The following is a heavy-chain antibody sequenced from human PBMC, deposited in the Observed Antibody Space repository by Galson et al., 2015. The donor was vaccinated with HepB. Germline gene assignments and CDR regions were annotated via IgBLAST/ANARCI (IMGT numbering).Heavy chain of an antibody. CDR3: ASFREVFGVVINYGMDV. V-gene: IGHV3-21*01. D-gene: IGHD3-3*01. CDR2: ISSSSSYI. CDR1: GFTFSSYS. J-gene: IGHJ6*02. Sequence: SLRLSCAASGFTFSSYSMNWVRQAPRKGPEWVSSISSSSSYIYYADSVKGRFTISRDNAKNSLYLQMNSLRAEDTAVYYCASFREVFGVVINYGMDVWGQGTTVTVSS.